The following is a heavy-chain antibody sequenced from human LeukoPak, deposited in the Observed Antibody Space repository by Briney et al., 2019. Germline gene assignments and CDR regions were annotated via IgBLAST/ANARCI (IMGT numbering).Heavy chain of an antibody. J-gene: IGHJ4*02. CDR3: ARTTPDSYGDYSQAELDY. CDR1: GFTFSSYA. Sequence: GRSLRLSCAASGFTFSSYAMHWVRQAPGKGLEWVAVISYDGSNKYYADSVKGRFTISRDNSKNTLYLQMNSLRAEDTAVYYCARTTPDSYGDYSQAELDYWGQGTLVTVSS. CDR2: ISYDGSNK. V-gene: IGHV3-30*01. D-gene: IGHD4-17*01.